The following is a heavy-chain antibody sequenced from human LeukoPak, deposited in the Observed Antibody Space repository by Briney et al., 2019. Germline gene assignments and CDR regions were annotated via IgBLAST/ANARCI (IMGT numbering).Heavy chain of an antibody. V-gene: IGHV3-7*04. J-gene: IGHJ3*02. CDR1: GFSFIDYW. D-gene: IGHD5-18*01. Sequence: GGSLRLSCAASGFSFIDYWMTWVRQAPGKGLEWVGNIKQDGSETYYVDSVKGRFTISRDNSKNTLYLQMSSLRADDTALYYCAGVDAAMPDAFDIWGQGTTVTVSS. CDR3: AGVDAAMPDAFDI. CDR2: IKQDGSET.